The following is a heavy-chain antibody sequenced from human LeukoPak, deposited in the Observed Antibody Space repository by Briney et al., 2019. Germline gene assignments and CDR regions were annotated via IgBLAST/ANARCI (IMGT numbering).Heavy chain of an antibody. Sequence: SETLSLTCTVSGGSLRSGDFYWTWIRQPPGKGLEWIGYIYHSERTYYNPSLKSRVIISVDTSKNQFSLKLSSVTAADTAGYYCAGEWAWKQPVPGYWGQGTLVTVSS. CDR1: GGSLRSGDFY. V-gene: IGHV4-30-4*02. CDR2: IYHSERT. CDR3: AGEWAWKQPVPGY. J-gene: IGHJ4*02. D-gene: IGHD6-13*01.